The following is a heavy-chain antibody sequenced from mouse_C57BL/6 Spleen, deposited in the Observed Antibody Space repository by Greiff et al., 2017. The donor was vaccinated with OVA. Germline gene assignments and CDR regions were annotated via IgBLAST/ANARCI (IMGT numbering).Heavy chain of an antibody. D-gene: IGHD2-14*01. CDR1: GYTFTDYW. J-gene: IGHJ4*01. CDR2: IYPGSGDT. CDR3: ARCLGLHIQYEAVDC. V-gene: IGHV1-76*01. Sequence: QVQLQQSGAELVRPGASVKLSCKASGYTFTDYWINWVKQRPGQGLEWIGQIYPGSGDTNYNEKFKGKATLTAEKSSSTAYMQLSSLTSEDSAVYFCARCLGLHIQYEAVDCRGQGTTVTV.